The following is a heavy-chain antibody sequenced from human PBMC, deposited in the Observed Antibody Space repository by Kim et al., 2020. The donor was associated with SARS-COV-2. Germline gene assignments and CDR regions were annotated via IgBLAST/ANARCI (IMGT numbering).Heavy chain of an antibody. J-gene: IGHJ5*02. V-gene: IGHV3-48*03. CDR3: ARLTSFGVAGGADP. D-gene: IGHD3-3*01. CDR1: GFTFSSYE. CDR2: ICGDGSNI. Sequence: GGSLRLSCVASGFTFSSYEMNWVRQAPGKGLEWVAYICGDGSNIYYADSVEGRFTISRDNAKNSLYLQMNSLRAEDTAIYHCARLTSFGVAGGADPWGQG.